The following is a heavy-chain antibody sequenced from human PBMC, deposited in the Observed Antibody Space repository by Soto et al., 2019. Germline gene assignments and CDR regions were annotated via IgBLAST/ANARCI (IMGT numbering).Heavy chain of an antibody. J-gene: IGHJ4*02. CDR2: INPSGGST. Sequence: QVQLVQSGAEVKKPGASVKVSCKASGYTFTSYYMHWVRQAPGQGLEWMGIINPSGGSTSYAQKFQGRVTMTRDTSTSTAYMELSRLRSDDTAVYYCARSSPYSSSWYPFDYWGQGTLVTVSS. D-gene: IGHD6-13*01. CDR3: ARSSPYSSSWYPFDY. V-gene: IGHV1-46*01. CDR1: GYTFTSYY.